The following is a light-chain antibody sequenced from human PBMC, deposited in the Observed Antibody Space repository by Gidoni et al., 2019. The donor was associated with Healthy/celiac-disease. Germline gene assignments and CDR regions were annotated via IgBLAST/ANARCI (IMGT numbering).Light chain of an antibody. V-gene: IGKV1-27*01. CDR1: QGISNY. Sequence: DIQMTQCPSSLSASVGDRVTIPCRASQGISNYLAWYQQKPGKVPKLLIYAASTLQSGVPSRFSGSGSGTDFTLTISSLQPEDVATYYCQKYNSAPRTFGQGTKVEIK. CDR3: QKYNSAPRT. CDR2: AAS. J-gene: IGKJ1*01.